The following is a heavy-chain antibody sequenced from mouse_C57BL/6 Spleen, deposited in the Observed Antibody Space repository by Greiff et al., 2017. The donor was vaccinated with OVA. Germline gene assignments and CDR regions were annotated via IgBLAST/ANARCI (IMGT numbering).Heavy chain of an antibody. CDR3: ARSPDGYYGAY. D-gene: IGHD2-3*01. Sequence: EVQLQESGGGLVKPGGSLKLSCAASGFTFSDYGMHWVRQAPEKGLEWVAYISSGSSTIYYADTVKGRFTISRDNAKNTLFLQMTSLRSEDTAMYYCARSPDGYYGAYWGQGTLVTVSA. J-gene: IGHJ3*01. CDR1: GFTFSDYG. V-gene: IGHV5-17*01. CDR2: ISSGSSTI.